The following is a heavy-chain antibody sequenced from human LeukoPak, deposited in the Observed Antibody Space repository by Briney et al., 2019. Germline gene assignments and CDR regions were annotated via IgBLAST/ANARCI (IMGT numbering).Heavy chain of an antibody. D-gene: IGHD6-13*01. CDR1: GGTFSSYA. J-gene: IGHJ4*02. V-gene: IGHV1-69*04. Sequence: SVKVSCKASGGTFSSYAISWVRQAPGQGLEWMGRIIPILGIANYAQKFQGRVTITADKSTSTAYMELSSLRSEDTAVYYCARGRGQQQLALNYWGQGTLVTVSS. CDR3: ARGRGQQQLALNY. CDR2: IIPILGIA.